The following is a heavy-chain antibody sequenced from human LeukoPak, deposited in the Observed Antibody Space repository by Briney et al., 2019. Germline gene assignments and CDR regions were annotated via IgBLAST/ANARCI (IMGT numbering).Heavy chain of an antibody. Sequence: GRSLRPSCAASGFTFSSYAMHWVRQAPGKGLEWVAVISYDGSNKYYADSVKGRFTISRDNSRNTLYLQMNSLRAEDTAMYYCASLPVRTIGTTSDYWGQGILVTVSS. D-gene: IGHD1-1*01. CDR3: ASLPVRTIGTTSDY. V-gene: IGHV3-30-3*01. J-gene: IGHJ4*02. CDR1: GFTFSSYA. CDR2: ISYDGSNK.